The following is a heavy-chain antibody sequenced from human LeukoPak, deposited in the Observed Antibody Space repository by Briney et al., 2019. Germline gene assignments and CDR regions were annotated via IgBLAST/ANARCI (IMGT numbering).Heavy chain of an antibody. CDR3: ARDRHKYNYDSGGYPPY. V-gene: IGHV3-21*01. D-gene: IGHD3-22*01. CDR1: GFTFSSYN. J-gene: IGHJ4*02. Sequence: PGGSLRLSCAASGFTFSSYNMNWVRQAPGKGLEWVSFISSSSSYIYYADSVKGRFTISRDNAKNSLYLQMNNLRAEDTAVYYCARDRHKYNYDSGGYPPYWGQGTLVTVSS. CDR2: ISSSSSYI.